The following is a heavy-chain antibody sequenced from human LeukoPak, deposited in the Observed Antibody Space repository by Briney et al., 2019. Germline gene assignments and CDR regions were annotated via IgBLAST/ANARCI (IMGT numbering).Heavy chain of an antibody. CDR1: GGSFSGYY. CDR2: INHSGST. CDR3: ARHKHGSGSYPH. V-gene: IGHV4-34*01. D-gene: IGHD3-10*01. J-gene: IGHJ4*02. Sequence: KSSGTLSLTCAVYGGSFSGYYWSWIRQPPGKGLEWIGEINHSGSTNYNPSLKSRVTISVDTSKNQFSLKLSSVTAADTAVYYCARHKHGSGSYPHWGQGTLVTVSS.